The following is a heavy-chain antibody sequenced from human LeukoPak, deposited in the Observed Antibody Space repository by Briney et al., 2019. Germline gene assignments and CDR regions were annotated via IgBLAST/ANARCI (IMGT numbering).Heavy chain of an antibody. CDR1: GFTFRSYS. D-gene: IGHD3-22*01. Sequence: GGSLRLSCAASGFTFRSYSMNWVHQAPGKGLEWLSYISSSSSTIYYADSVKGRFTISRDNAKNSLYLQMNSLRDEDTAVYYCAISDSKWGQGTLVTVSS. CDR2: ISSSSSTI. V-gene: IGHV3-48*02. J-gene: IGHJ4*02. CDR3: AISDSK.